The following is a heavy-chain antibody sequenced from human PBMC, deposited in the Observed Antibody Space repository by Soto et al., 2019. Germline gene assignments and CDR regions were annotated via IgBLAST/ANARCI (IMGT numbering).Heavy chain of an antibody. Sequence: PSETLSLTCTVSGGSISSGGYYWSWIRQHPGKGLEWIGYIYYSGGTYYNPSLKSRVTISVDTSKNQFSLKLSSVTAADTAVYYCARVGAVAGLFDYWGQGTLVTVSS. V-gene: IGHV4-31*03. CDR1: GGSISSGGYY. J-gene: IGHJ4*02. CDR2: IYYSGGT. D-gene: IGHD6-19*01. CDR3: ARVGAVAGLFDY.